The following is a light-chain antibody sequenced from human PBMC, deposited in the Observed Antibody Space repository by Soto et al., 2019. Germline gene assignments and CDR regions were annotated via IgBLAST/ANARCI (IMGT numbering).Light chain of an antibody. V-gene: IGKV3D-20*02. CDR3: QQRYNWPIT. CDR1: QSVSSSY. Sequence: EIVLTPSPGTLSLSPGERATLSCRASQSVSSSYLAWYQQKPGQAPRLLIYGASSRATGIPDRFSGSGSGTDFTLTISRLEPEDFSVYYCQQRYNWPITFGQGTRLEIK. J-gene: IGKJ5*01. CDR2: GAS.